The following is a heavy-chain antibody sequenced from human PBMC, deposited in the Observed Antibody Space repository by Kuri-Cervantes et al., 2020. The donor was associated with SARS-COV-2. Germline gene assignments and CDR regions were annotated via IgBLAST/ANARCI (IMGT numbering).Heavy chain of an antibody. CDR3: ARGTPDFDY. Sequence: GSLRLSCTVSGGSISSHYWSWIRQPPGKGLEWIGYINYSGSTNYNPSLKSRVTISVDTSKNQSSLKLSSVTAADTAVYYCARGTPDFDYWGQGTLVTVSS. CDR1: GGSISSHY. CDR2: INYSGST. D-gene: IGHD1-14*01. V-gene: IGHV4-59*11. J-gene: IGHJ4*02.